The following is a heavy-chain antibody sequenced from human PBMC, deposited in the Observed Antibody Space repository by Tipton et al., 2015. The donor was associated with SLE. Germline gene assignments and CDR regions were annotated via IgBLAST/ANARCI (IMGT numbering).Heavy chain of an antibody. J-gene: IGHJ2*01. CDR3: ARHLHYGDYGYFDL. CDR1: GGSFSGYY. CDR2: INHSGSA. V-gene: IGHV4-34*01. D-gene: IGHD4-17*01. Sequence: TLSLTCAVYGGSFSGYYWTWIRQSPGKGLEWIGEINHSGSAKYNPSLKSRVTISVDTSENQFALRLSSVTAADTAVYYCARHLHYGDYGYFDLWGRGTLVTVSS.